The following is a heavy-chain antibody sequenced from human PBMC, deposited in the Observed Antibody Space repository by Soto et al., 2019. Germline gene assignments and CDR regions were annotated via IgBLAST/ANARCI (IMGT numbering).Heavy chain of an antibody. J-gene: IGHJ5*02. CDR3: AREHCSSGTSCSPGGWFDP. V-gene: IGHV4-59*01. CDR2: IFYSGDT. Sequence: SETLSLTCTVSGGSISSYYWSWIRQPPGKGLEWIGYIFYSGDTSYNPTFESRVTISVDTSNSLFSLNLRSVTAADTAVYYCAREHCSSGTSCSPGGWFDPWGQGTLVTVSS. D-gene: IGHD2-2*01. CDR1: GGSISSYY.